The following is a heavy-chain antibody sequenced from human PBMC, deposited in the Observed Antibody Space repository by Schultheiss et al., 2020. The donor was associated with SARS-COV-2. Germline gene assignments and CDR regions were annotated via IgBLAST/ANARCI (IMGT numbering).Heavy chain of an antibody. CDR3: AKHEA. J-gene: IGHJ5*02. V-gene: IGHV4-39*07. Sequence: SETLSLTCTVSGGSISSGGYYWSWIRQPPGKGLEWIGSIYHSGSTNYNPSLKSRVTISVDTSKNQFSLKLSSVTAVDTAVYYCAKHEALGQGTLVTVSS. CDR1: GGSISSGGYY. D-gene: IGHD2-21*01. CDR2: IYHSGST.